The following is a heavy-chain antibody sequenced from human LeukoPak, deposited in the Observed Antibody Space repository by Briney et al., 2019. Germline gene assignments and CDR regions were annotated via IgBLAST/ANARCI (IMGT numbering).Heavy chain of an antibody. CDR1: GFTFGSYG. V-gene: IGHV3-30*18. J-gene: IGHJ3*02. D-gene: IGHD3-10*01. Sequence: GGSLRLSCAASGFTFGSYGMHWVRQAPGKGLEWVAVISYDGSNKYYADSVKGRFTISRDNSKNTLYLQMNSLRAEDTAMYYCAKVAVYYYGSGSYNDAFDIWGQGTMVTVSS. CDR2: ISYDGSNK. CDR3: AKVAVYYYGSGSYNDAFDI.